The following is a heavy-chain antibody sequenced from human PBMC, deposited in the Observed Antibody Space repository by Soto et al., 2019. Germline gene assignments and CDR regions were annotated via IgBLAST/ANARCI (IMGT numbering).Heavy chain of an antibody. V-gene: IGHV3-48*01. CDR3: ATDRSSLDAFDI. J-gene: IGHJ3*02. Sequence: RHAPGKGLMLVSYIRRSRSTIYYADAVKGRFTISSDNYKNPLYLQMNSLCAEYTAVYYCATDRSSLDAFDIWGQGTMVTV. D-gene: IGHD6-13*01. CDR2: IRRSRSTI.